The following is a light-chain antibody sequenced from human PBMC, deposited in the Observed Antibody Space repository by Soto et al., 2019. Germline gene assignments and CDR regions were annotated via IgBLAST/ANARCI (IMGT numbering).Light chain of an antibody. J-gene: IGKJ2*01. CDR3: QQYNSYSYT. CDR1: QSISSW. Sequence: DIQMPQSPSTLSASVGDRVTITCRASQSISSWLAWYQQKPGKAPKLLIYKAFSLESGAPSRFSGSRSGTEFTLTISSLQPDDFATEYCQQYNSYSYTFGQGTKLEIK. V-gene: IGKV1-5*03. CDR2: KAF.